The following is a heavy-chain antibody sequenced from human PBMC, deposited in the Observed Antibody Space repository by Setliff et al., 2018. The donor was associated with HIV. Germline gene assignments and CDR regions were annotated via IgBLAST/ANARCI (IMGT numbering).Heavy chain of an antibody. CDR3: ARDRDREDTTYVRFDY. CDR2: LYSGGTT. V-gene: IGHV4-4*07. J-gene: IGHJ4*01. CDR1: GVSVNDYY. D-gene: IGHD4-17*01. Sequence: SLTCSVSGVSVNDYYWSWIRQPAGKGLEWIGRLYSGGTTNYNPSLKSRLTMSVDTSNNKFSLKLNSVTAADTAVYYCARDRDREDTTYVRFDYWGHGILVTVSS.